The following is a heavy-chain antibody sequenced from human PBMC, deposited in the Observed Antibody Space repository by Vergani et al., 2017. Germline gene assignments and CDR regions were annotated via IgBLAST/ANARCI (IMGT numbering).Heavy chain of an antibody. Sequence: QMQLVQSGPEVKKPGTSVKVSCKASGFTFTSSVMQWVRQARGQRLEWIGWIVVGSGNTNYGQKFQERVTITRDMSTRAAYMELSRLRAEDTAVYYCAAAGNWNYVGYYYYMDFWDKGTTVAVS. CDR1: GFTFTSSV. CDR2: IVVGSGNT. J-gene: IGHJ6*03. D-gene: IGHD1-7*01. CDR3: AAAGNWNYVGYYYYMDF. V-gene: IGHV1-58*02.